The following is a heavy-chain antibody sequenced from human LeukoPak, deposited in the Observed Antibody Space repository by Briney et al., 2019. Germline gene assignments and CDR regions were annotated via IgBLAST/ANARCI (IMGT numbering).Heavy chain of an antibody. CDR1: GFIFRNHG. Sequence: GGSLRLSCAASGFIFRNHGMAWVRQVPGKGLEWVSGIHWNGDSITYADSVTGRFTISRDNAKNSLYLQMNFLRAEDTAFYYCARQAYTYDTDGYPFRYWYFDLWGRGSLVTVSS. CDR3: ARQAYTYDTDGYPFRYWYFDL. CDR2: IHWNGDSI. J-gene: IGHJ2*01. D-gene: IGHD2-2*02. V-gene: IGHV3-20*04.